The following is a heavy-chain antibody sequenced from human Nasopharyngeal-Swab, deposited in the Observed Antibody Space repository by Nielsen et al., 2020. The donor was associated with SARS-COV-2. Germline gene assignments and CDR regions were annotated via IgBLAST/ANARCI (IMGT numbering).Heavy chain of an antibody. Sequence: ESLKISCTVSGGSISSYYWSWIRQPPGKGLEWIGYIYYSGSTNYNPSLKSRVTISVDTSKNQFSLKLSSVTAADTAVYYCASGAISKFDPWGQGTLVTVSS. CDR3: ASGAISKFDP. V-gene: IGHV4-59*08. CDR2: IYYSGST. CDR1: GGSISSYY. J-gene: IGHJ5*02.